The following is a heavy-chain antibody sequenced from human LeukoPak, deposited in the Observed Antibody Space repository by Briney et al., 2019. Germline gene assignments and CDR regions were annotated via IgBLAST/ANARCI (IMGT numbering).Heavy chain of an antibody. D-gene: IGHD6-6*01. CDR2: IGSSGSTI. CDR3: GYSSSSGWFSLHYYYGMDV. V-gene: IGHV3-11*01. Sequence: GGSLRLSCAASGFTFSDYYMSWIRQAPGKGLEWVSYIGSSGSTIYYADSVKGRFTISRDNAKNSLYLQMNSLRAEDTAVYYCGYSSSSGWFSLHYYYGMDVWGQGTTVTVSS. J-gene: IGHJ6*02. CDR1: GFTFSDYY.